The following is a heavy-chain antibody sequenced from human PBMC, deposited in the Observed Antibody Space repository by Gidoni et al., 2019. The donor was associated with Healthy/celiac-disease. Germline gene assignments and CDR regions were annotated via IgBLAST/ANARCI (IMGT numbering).Heavy chain of an antibody. CDR1: GFTFSSYS. Sequence: EVQLVESGGGLVQPGGSLRLSCAASGFTFSSYSMNWVRQAPGKGLEWVSYISSSSSTIYYADSVKGRFTISRDNAKNSLYLQMNSLRAEDTAVYYCARELKYYDILTGYYTYYYGMDVWGQGTTVTVSS. V-gene: IGHV3-48*04. CDR3: ARELKYYDILTGYYTYYYGMDV. J-gene: IGHJ6*02. CDR2: ISSSSSTI. D-gene: IGHD3-9*01.